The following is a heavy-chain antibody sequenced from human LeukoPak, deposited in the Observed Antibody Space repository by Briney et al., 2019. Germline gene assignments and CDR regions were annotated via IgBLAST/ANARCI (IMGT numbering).Heavy chain of an antibody. D-gene: IGHD1-26*01. V-gene: IGHV4-4*08. CDR2: ISYTGNT. CDR3: AREGGFRSPAGI. Sequence: SETLSLTCTVSGGSISSFYWSWIRQSPGKGLEWIGYISYTGNTNYNPSLKSRVTISVDTSKNQFSLKLSSVTAADTAVYYCAREGGFRSPAGIWGQGTMVTVSS. J-gene: IGHJ3*02. CDR1: GGSISSFY.